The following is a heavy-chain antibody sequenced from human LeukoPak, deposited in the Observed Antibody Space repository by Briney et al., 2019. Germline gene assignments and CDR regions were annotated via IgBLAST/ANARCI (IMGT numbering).Heavy chain of an antibody. CDR3: ASQILVEYSSSSASPGYYDILTGLPPPLDY. CDR1: GWLPNAFA. CDR2: LSSDGRDI. Sequence: GGPLRLSCAASGWLPNAFAMHWARQAPDKGLEWVAVLSSDGRDIFYTRSVKGRFTISRDNSKNTLYLQMNSLRPEDTAVYYCASQILVEYSSSSASPGYYDILTGLPPPLDYWGQGTLVTVSS. V-gene: IGHV3-30*03. J-gene: IGHJ4*02. D-gene: IGHD3-9*01.